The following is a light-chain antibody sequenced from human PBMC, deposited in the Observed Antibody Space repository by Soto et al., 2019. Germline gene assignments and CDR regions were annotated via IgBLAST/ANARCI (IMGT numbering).Light chain of an antibody. Sequence: DIVMTQTPLSLSVTPGQPASISCKSSQSLLHSNGVTYFYWYLQKQGQPPQVLIYEVSNRFSGVPDKLSGSGSGTDFTLRISRVESEYVGVYYCMQSIQLPRTFGGGTKVEIK. CDR1: QSLLHSNGVTY. CDR2: EVS. V-gene: IGKV2D-29*01. CDR3: MQSIQLPRT. J-gene: IGKJ4*01.